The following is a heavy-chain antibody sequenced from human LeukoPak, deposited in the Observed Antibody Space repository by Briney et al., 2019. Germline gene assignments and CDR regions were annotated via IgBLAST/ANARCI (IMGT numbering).Heavy chain of an antibody. CDR2: IYYSGST. D-gene: IGHD2-8*01. CDR3: ASSNHGYFDY. V-gene: IGHV4-39*01. J-gene: IGHJ4*02. CDR1: GGSISSSSYY. Sequence: SETLSLTCTVSGGSISSSSYYWGWIRRPPGKGLEWIGSIYYSGSTYYNPSLKSRVTISVDTSKNQFSLKLSSVTAADTAVYYCASSNHGYFDYWGQGTLVTVSS.